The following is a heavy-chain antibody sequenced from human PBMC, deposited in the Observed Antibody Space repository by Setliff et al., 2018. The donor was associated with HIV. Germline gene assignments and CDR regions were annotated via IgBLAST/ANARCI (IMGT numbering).Heavy chain of an antibody. J-gene: IGHJ4*02. CDR1: GGSISSSSHY. D-gene: IGHD6-19*01. CDR3: ARSPRIGVAGEFEY. V-gene: IGHV4-39*01. CDR2: IYYTGST. Sequence: PSETLSLTCTVSGGSISSSSHYWGWIRQSPGKGLGWIGSIYYTGSTYDNPSLKSRVTMSVDTSKNQFSLKVNSVTAADTAVYYCARSPRIGVAGEFEYWGQGTLVTVSS.